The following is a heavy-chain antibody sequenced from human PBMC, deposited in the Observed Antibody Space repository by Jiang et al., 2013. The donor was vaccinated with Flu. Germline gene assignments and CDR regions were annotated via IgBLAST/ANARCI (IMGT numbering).Heavy chain of an antibody. Sequence: KGLEWVSSISSSSTYIYYADSVKGRFTISRDNAKNSLYLQMNSLRAEDTAVYYCARDGYYDIMTGYPNDAFDIWGQGTMVTVSS. CDR3: ARDGYYDIMTGYPNDAFDI. J-gene: IGHJ3*02. D-gene: IGHD3-9*01. V-gene: IGHV3-21*01. CDR2: ISSSSTYI.